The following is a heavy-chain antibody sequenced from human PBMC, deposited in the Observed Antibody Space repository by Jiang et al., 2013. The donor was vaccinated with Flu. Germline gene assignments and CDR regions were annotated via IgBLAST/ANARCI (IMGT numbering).Heavy chain of an antibody. D-gene: IGHD6-19*01. V-gene: IGHV3-23*01. Sequence: QLLESGGGLVQPGGSLRLSCTASGFTFSSYAMSWVRQAPGKGLEWVSAISNGGGRTHYADSVKGRFTISRDNSKNMLYLQMNSLRAEDTAVYYCAKGSSIAVAGAGVYWGQGTLVTVSS. CDR3: AKGSSIAVAGAGVY. CDR1: GFTFSSYA. J-gene: IGHJ4*02. CDR2: ISNGGGRT.